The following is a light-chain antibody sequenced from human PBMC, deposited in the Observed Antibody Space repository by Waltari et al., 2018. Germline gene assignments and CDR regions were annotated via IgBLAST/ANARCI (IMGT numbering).Light chain of an antibody. J-gene: IGKJ1*01. V-gene: IGKV1-NL1*01. CDR1: QGIANS. CDR2: AAS. Sequence: DIQMTQSPSSLSASVGDRVTITCGASQGIANSLAWYQQKLGQAPKLLLYAASRLESGVPSRYSGSGSGTDYTLTISSLQPEDFATYYCQQYYNTPWTFGQGTKVEIK. CDR3: QQYYNTPWT.